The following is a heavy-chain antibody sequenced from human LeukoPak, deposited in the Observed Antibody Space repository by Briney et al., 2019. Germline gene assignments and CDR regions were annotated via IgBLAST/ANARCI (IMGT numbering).Heavy chain of an antibody. D-gene: IGHD2-2*01. CDR2: ISAYNGNT. Sequence: ASVKVSCKASGYTFTGYGISWVRQAPGQGLEWMGWISAYNGNTNYAQKLQGRVTMTTDTSTSTAYMELRSLRSDDTAVYYCARMVVPAAMLGYYYYGMDVWGKGTTVTVSS. CDR3: ARMVVPAAMLGYYYYGMDV. CDR1: GYTFTGYG. V-gene: IGHV1-18*04. J-gene: IGHJ6*04.